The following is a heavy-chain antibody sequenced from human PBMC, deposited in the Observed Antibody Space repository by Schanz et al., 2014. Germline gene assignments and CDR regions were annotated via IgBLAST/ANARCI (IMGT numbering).Heavy chain of an antibody. CDR1: GGTFSSYT. CDR2: IIPVLNIA. D-gene: IGHD1-26*01. J-gene: IGHJ4*02. V-gene: IGHV1-69*08. CDR3: ARDSGSHYLVDY. Sequence: QLQLVQSGAEVKKPGSSVKVSCKLSGGTFSSYTISWMRQAPGQGLEWMGKIIPVLNIATYAQRFQGRVSITADKSTFTAYMDVSSLRSEDTAVYYCARDSGSHYLVDYWGQGTLVTVSS.